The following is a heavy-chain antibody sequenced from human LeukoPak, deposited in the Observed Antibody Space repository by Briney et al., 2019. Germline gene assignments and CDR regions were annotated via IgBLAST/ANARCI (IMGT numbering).Heavy chain of an antibody. Sequence: GASVKVSCKASGGTFSSFAISWVRQAPGQGPEWMGRIIPKLGIANYAQNFQGRITITADKSTSTAYMELGSLRSEDTAVYYCARDLYDSSGYYWDWFDPWGQGTLVTVSS. D-gene: IGHD3-22*01. CDR2: IIPKLGIA. CDR1: GGTFSSFA. CDR3: ARDLYDSSGYYWDWFDP. J-gene: IGHJ5*02. V-gene: IGHV1-69*04.